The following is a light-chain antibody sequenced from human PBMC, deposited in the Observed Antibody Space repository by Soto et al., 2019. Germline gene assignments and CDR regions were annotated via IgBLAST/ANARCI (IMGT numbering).Light chain of an antibody. CDR2: GGA. J-gene: IGKJ1*01. CDR3: QQYRTPSQT. CDR1: QTIGSSY. V-gene: IGKV3-20*01. Sequence: EIVLTQSPGTLSLSLGESATLSCRASQTIGSSYLAWYQQRPGQAPRLLIYGGANRATGIPDRFSATGSETDFTLAISRLEPEDFAEYYCQQYRTPSQTFGQGTKVE.